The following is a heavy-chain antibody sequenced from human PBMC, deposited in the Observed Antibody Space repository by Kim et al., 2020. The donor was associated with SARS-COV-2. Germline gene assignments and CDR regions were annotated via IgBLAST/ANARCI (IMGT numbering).Heavy chain of an antibody. J-gene: IGHJ6*02. CDR3: ARDYSSGWYGYDYYGMDV. CDR1: GYTFTSYG. D-gene: IGHD6-19*01. CDR2: ISAYNGNT. V-gene: IGHV1-18*04. Sequence: ASVKVSCKASGYTFTSYGISWVRQAPGQGLEWMGWISAYNGNTNYAQKLQGRVTMTTDTSTSTAYMELRSLRSDDTAVYYCARDYSSGWYGYDYYGMDVWGQGTTVTVSS.